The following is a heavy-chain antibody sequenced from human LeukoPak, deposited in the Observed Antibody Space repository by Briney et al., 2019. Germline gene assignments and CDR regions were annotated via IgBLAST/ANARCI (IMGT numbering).Heavy chain of an antibody. CDR1: GGSISTYY. V-gene: IGHV4-59*01. CDR3: ARVTSEGYDFWSGYYTYYYYYMDV. J-gene: IGHJ6*03. D-gene: IGHD3-3*01. CDR2: IYYSGST. Sequence: SETLSLTCSVSGGSISTYYWSWIRQPPGEGLEWIGYIYYSGSTNYNPSLKSRVTISVDTSKNQFSLKLSSVTAADTAVYYCARVTSEGYDFWSGYYTYYYYYMDVWGKGTTVTVSS.